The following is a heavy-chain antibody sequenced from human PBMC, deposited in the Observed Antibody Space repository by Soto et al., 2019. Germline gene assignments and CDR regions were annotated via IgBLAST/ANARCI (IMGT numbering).Heavy chain of an antibody. CDR3: GRGVSSGWNPTSVDP. J-gene: IGHJ5*02. V-gene: IGHV4-30-4*08. CDR1: GDSVKSVGYY. D-gene: IGHD6-25*01. Sequence: QVHLQESAPGLVKPSETLSLTCSVSGDSVKSVGYYWTWIRQPPGKGFQWLGDIYNTGTSRYNASLGGRLTISADASSNTFSLTLTSVTAADTAVYFCGRGVSSGWNPTSVDPWGHGSL. CDR2: IYNTGTS.